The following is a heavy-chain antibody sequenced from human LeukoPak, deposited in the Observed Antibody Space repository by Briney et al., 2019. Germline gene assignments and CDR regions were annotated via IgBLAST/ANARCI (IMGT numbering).Heavy chain of an antibody. V-gene: IGHV1-18*01. CDR2: ISAYNGNT. Sequence: ASVKVSCKASGYTFTSYGISWVRQAPGQGLEWMGWISAYNGNTNYAQKLLGRVTMTTDTSTSTAYMELRSLRSDDTAVYYCASLTSGPGYASNYYYMDVWGKGTTVTVSS. CDR1: GYTFTSYG. CDR3: ASLTSGPGYASNYYYMDV. J-gene: IGHJ6*03. D-gene: IGHD3-9*01.